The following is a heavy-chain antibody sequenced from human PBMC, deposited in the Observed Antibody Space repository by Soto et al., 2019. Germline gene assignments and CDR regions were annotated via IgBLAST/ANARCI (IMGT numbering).Heavy chain of an antibody. V-gene: IGHV4-34*01. Sequence: TSETLSLTCAVYGGSCSGYYWSWIRQPPGKGLEWIGEINHSGSTNYNPSLKSRVTISVDTSKNQFSLKLSSVTAADTAVYYCARMRGYYDFWSGYSDVWGKGTTVTVSS. CDR1: GGSCSGYY. D-gene: IGHD3-3*01. CDR3: ARMRGYYDFWSGYSDV. J-gene: IGHJ6*04. CDR2: INHSGST.